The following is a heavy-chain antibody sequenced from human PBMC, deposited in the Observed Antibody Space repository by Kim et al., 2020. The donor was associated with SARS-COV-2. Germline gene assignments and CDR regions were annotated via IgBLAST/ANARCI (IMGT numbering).Heavy chain of an antibody. Sequence: GGSLRLSCAASGFTFSSYGMHWVRQAPGKGLEWVAVISYDGSNKYYADSVKGRFTISRDNSKNTLYLQMNSLRAEDTAVYYCAKDREWELLSSGMDVWGQGTTVTVSS. CDR1: GFTFSSYG. D-gene: IGHD1-26*01. CDR2: ISYDGSNK. CDR3: AKDREWELLSSGMDV. J-gene: IGHJ6*02. V-gene: IGHV3-30*18.